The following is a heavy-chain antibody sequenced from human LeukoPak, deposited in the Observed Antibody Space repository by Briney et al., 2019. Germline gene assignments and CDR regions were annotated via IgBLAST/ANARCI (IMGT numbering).Heavy chain of an antibody. CDR1: GFTFSSYG. Sequence: GGSLRLSCAASGFTFSSYGMHWVRQAPGKGLEWVAVIWYDGGNKYYADSVKGRFTISRDNSKNTLYLQMNSLRAEDTAVYYCAKDDKYYDSSGYSDYWGQGTLVTVSS. V-gene: IGHV3-33*06. CDR2: IWYDGGNK. D-gene: IGHD3-22*01. CDR3: AKDDKYYDSSGYSDY. J-gene: IGHJ4*02.